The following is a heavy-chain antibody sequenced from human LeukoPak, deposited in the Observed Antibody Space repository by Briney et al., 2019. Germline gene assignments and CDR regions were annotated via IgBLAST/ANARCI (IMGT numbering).Heavy chain of an antibody. Sequence: PGGSLRLSCAASGFTFDDYAMHWARQVQGKGLEWASGISWNSGSIGYADSVKGRFTISRDNAKNSLYLQMNSLRAEDTAVYYCARGTVVPAANWFDPWGQGTLVTVSS. CDR2: ISWNSGSI. CDR3: ARGTVVPAANWFDP. V-gene: IGHV3-9*01. D-gene: IGHD2-2*01. J-gene: IGHJ5*02. CDR1: GFTFDDYA.